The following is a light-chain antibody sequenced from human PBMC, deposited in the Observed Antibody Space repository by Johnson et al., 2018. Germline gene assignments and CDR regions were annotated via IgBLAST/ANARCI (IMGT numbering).Light chain of an antibody. J-gene: IGLJ1*01. CDR3: GTWDSSLSAGNV. CDR2: ENN. CDR1: SSNIGNNY. V-gene: IGLV1-51*02. Sequence: SVLTQPPSVSAAPEQKVTISCSGSSSNIGNNYVSWYQQLPGTAPKLLIYENNKRPSGIPDRFSGSKSGTSATLGITGLQTGDEADYYCGTWDSSLSAGNVFGTGTKVTVL.